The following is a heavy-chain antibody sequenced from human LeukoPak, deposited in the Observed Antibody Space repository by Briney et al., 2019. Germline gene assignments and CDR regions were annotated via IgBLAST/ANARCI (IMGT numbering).Heavy chain of an antibody. CDR2: INSDGSSP. J-gene: IGHJ4*02. V-gene: IGHV3-74*01. CDR1: GFTFSNYW. Sequence: GGSLRLSCAASGFTFSNYWMHWVRQAPGKGRVWVSRINSDGSSPVYADFVKGRFTISRDNAKNTVYLQMNSLRVEDTAVYYCARDRIEDYDSTGYPAYWGQGALVTVSS. D-gene: IGHD3-22*01. CDR3: ARDRIEDYDSTGYPAY.